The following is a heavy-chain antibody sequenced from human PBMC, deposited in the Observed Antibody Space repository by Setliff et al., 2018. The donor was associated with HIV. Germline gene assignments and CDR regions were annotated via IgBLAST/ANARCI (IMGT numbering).Heavy chain of an antibody. CDR3: AGEIGDYYDSSGYYPPTDYYYGMDV. D-gene: IGHD3-22*01. Sequence: ASVKVSCKASGYTFTSYDISWVRQAPGQGLEWMGWISAYNGNTNYAQKLQGRVTMTTDTSTSTAYKELRSLRSDDTAVYYCAGEIGDYYDSSGYYPPTDYYYGMDVWGQGTTVTVSS. CDR2: ISAYNGNT. CDR1: GYTFTSYD. J-gene: IGHJ6*02. V-gene: IGHV1-18*01.